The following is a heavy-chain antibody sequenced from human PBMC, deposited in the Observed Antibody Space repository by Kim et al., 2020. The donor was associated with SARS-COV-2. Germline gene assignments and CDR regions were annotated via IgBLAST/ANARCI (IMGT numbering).Heavy chain of an antibody. CDR3: ARQSSSWVSYYYYGMDV. Sequence: SETLSLTCAVYGGSFSGYYWSWIRQPPGKGLEWIGEINHSGSTNYNPSLKSRVTISVDTSKNQFSLKLSSVTAADTAVYYCARQSSSWVSYYYYGMDVWGQGTTVTVSS. CDR1: GGSFSGYY. D-gene: IGHD6-13*01. CDR2: INHSGST. V-gene: IGHV4-34*01. J-gene: IGHJ6*02.